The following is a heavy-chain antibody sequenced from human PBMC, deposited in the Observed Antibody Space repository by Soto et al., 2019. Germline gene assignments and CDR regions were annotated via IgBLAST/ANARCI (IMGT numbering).Heavy chain of an antibody. CDR3: VRGQRGGFHL. D-gene: IGHD2-15*01. CDR1: GFTFDYYW. J-gene: IGHJ3*01. CDR2: IHNNARLT. Sequence: LVESGGGLVQAGGALRLSCAASGFTFDYYWMHWVRQVPGKGLLWVSHIHNNARLTTYADSLKGRFIISRDKAKYTLYLQMTGLRVEATAVYLRVRGQRGGFHLWGQGTMVSASS. V-gene: IGHV3-74*01.